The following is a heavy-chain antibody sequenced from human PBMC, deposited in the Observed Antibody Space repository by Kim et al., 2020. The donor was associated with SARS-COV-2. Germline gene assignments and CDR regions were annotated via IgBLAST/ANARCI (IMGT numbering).Heavy chain of an antibody. D-gene: IGHD4-17*01. CDR1: GYSFSDYD. CDR3: ARGPYGDYDP. V-gene: IGHV1-8*01. CDR2: VNPRSGNT. J-gene: IGHJ5*02. Sequence: ASVKVSCKASGYSFSDYDINWVRQAAGLGLEWVGYVNPRSGNTGYAQRFEGRVTMTRNISMSTAYMELTGLTSEDTAVYYCARGPYGDYDPWGQGTLVTVSS.